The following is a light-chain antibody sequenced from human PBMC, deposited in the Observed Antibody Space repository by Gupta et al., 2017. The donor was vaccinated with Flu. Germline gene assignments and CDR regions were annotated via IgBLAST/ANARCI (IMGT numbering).Light chain of an antibody. CDR1: QSISRF. J-gene: IGKJ1*01. CDR2: AAS. V-gene: IGKV1-39*01. Sequence: GDRVTITCRASQSISRFLNWYQHKPGKAPKLLIYAASSLQSGVPSRFSGSGSGTDFTLTISSLQPEDFATYFCQQSYSTPPSFGQGTKVEIK. CDR3: QQSYSTPPS.